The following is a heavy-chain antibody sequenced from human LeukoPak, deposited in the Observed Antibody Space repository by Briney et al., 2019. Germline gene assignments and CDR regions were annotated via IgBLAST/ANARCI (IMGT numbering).Heavy chain of an antibody. J-gene: IGHJ2*01. D-gene: IGHD2/OR15-2a*01. CDR3: ARDRSMSGWYIDL. V-gene: IGHV3-33*01. CDR1: GFTFSSYG. Sequence: GGSLRLSCAASGFTFSSYGMHWVRQAPGKGLEWVAVIWYDGSNKYYPDSVQGRFAISRDNSKNTLYLQVNSLRAEDTAVYYCARDRSMSGWYIDLWGRGTLVTVSS. CDR2: IWYDGSNK.